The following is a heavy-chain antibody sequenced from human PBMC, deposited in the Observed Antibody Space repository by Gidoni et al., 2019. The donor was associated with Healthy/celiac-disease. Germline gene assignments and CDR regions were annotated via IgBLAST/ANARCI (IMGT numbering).Heavy chain of an antibody. CDR3: ARVAVRNYDSSGYWDY. CDR2: IKQDGSEK. J-gene: IGHJ4*02. Sequence: EVQLVESVVGLVQPGGSLRLSCAASGFTFSSYWMSWVRQAPGKGLVWVANIKQDGSEKYYVDSVKGRFTISRDNAKNSLYLQMNSLRAEDTAVYYCARVAVRNYDSSGYWDYWGQGTLVTVSS. V-gene: IGHV3-7*03. CDR1: GFTFSSYW. D-gene: IGHD3-22*01.